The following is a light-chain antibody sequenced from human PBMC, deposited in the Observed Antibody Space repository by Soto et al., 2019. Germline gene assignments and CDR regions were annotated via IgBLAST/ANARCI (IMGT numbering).Light chain of an antibody. CDR3: QQRSNWPPIT. Sequence: EIVLTQSPGTLSLSPGERATLSCRASHSVSSSYLAWYQQKPGQAPRLLIYDASNRATGIPARFSGGGSGTDFTLTIDNLEPEDFAIYYCQQRSNWPPITFGQGTRLEIK. V-gene: IGKV3D-20*02. CDR1: HSVSSSY. CDR2: DAS. J-gene: IGKJ5*01.